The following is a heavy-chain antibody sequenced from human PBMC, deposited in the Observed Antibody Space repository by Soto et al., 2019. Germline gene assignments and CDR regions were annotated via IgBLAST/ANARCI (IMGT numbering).Heavy chain of an antibody. Sequence: GALRLSCAASGFTFSSYSMSWVRQAPGKGLEWVSGFRSGGDDDTTYYADSVRGRFTISRDNSKNTLFLQMNSLRAEDTAIYYCAKKVNSGSGSQFFDYWGQGTLVTVSS. CDR1: GFTFSSYS. CDR3: AKKVNSGSGSQFFDY. J-gene: IGHJ4*02. V-gene: IGHV3-23*01. D-gene: IGHD3-10*01. CDR2: FRSGGDDDTT.